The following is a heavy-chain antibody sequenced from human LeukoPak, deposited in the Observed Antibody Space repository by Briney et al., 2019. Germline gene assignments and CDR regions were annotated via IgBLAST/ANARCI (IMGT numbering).Heavy chain of an antibody. CDR1: GGSISSGGYS. J-gene: IGHJ3*02. Sequence: KSSETLSLTCAVSGGSISSGGYSWSWIRQPPGKGLEWIGYIYHSGSTYYNPSLKSRVTISVDRSKNQFSLKLSSVTAADTAVYYCASLYGSGSYYIDHDAFDIWGQGTMVTVSS. V-gene: IGHV4-30-2*01. D-gene: IGHD3-10*01. CDR2: IYHSGST. CDR3: ASLYGSGSYYIDHDAFDI.